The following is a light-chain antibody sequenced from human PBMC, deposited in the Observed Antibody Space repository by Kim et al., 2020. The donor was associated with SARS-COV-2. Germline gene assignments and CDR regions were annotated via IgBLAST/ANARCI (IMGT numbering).Light chain of an antibody. CDR3: QQYNNWPLYT. V-gene: IGKV3-15*01. CDR2: AAS. Sequence: EIVMTQSPATLSVSPGERATLSCRASQSVSSDLAWYQHKPGQAPRLLIYAASTRATGIPGRFSGSGSGTEFTLTISSLQSEDFAVYYCQQYNNWPLYTFGQGTKLEI. J-gene: IGKJ2*01. CDR1: QSVSSD.